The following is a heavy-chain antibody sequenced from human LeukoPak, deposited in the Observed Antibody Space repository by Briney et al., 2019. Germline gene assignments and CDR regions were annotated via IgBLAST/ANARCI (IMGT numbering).Heavy chain of an antibody. D-gene: IGHD5-12*01. CDR1: VYTFTGYY. V-gene: IGHV1-2*02. CDR3: ARAGGYDYDYYGMDV. J-gene: IGHJ6*02. CDR2: INPNSGGT. Sequence: ASVKVSCKSSVYTFTGYYMHWVRQAPGQGLEWMGWINPNSGGTNYAQKFQGRVIMTKDTSISTAYMELSRLRSDDTAVYSCARAGGYDYDYYGMDVWGQGTTVTVSS.